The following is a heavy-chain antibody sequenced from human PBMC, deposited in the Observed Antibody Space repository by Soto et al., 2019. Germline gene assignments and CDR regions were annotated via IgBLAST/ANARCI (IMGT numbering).Heavy chain of an antibody. D-gene: IGHD2-15*01. V-gene: IGHV4-4*02. CDR1: GGSISSSNL. J-gene: IGHJ5*02. CDR2: IYHSGST. CDR3: ARALRYCSGGSCYHNWFDP. Sequence: SETLSLTCAVSGGSISSSNLWSCVRQPPGKGLDWIGEIYHSGSTNYNPSLKSRVTISVDKSKSQFSLKLSSVTAADTAVYYCARALRYCSGGSCYHNWFDPWGQGTLVTVYS.